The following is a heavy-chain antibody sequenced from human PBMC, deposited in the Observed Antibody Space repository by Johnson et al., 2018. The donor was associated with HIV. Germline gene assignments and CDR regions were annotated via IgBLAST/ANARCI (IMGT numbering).Heavy chain of an antibody. D-gene: IGHD6-19*01. CDR1: GFTISGFY. V-gene: IGHV3-66*01. CDR3: ARGSGHHPGAFDI. Sequence: VQLVESGGGLVQPGGSLRLSCAASGFTISGFYMSWVRQAPGKVPEWLSVVSSGGSTYYADSVKGRFTISRDNSKNSLYLQMNSLRAEDTAVYYCARGSGHHPGAFDIWGQGTMVTVSS. CDR2: VSSGGST. J-gene: IGHJ3*02.